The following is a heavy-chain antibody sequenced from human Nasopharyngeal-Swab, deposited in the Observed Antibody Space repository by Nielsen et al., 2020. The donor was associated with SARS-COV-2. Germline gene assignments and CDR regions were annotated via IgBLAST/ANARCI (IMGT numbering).Heavy chain of an antibody. V-gene: IGHV3-30-3*01. J-gene: IGHJ4*02. CDR1: GFTFSSYA. Sequence: GESLKISCAASGFTFSSYAMHWVRQAPGKGLEWVAVISYDGSNKYYADSVEGRFTISRDNSKNTLYLQMNSLRAEDTAVYYCARDRITMVRGVYLDYWGQGTLVTVSS. D-gene: IGHD3-10*01. CDR3: ARDRITMVRGVYLDY. CDR2: ISYDGSNK.